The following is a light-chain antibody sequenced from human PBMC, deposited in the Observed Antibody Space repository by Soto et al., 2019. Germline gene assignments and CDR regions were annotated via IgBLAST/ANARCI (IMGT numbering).Light chain of an antibody. CDR2: AAS. CDR1: QGISSY. CDR3: QQLNSYPRT. J-gene: IGKJ4*01. Sequence: DIQLTQSPSFLSASVGDRVTITCRASQGISSYLAWYQQKPGKAPKLLIYAASTLQSGVPSMFSGSGAGTEFTRTISSLQPEDFATYYCQQLNSYPRTFGGGTKVDI. V-gene: IGKV1-9*01.